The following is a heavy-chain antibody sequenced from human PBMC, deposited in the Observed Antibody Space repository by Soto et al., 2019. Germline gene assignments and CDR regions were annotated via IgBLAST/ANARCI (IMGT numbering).Heavy chain of an antibody. CDR1: GFTFSTFW. CDR2: INTDGSKT. V-gene: IGHV3-74*01. CDR3: ATVATNSYNWLDP. Sequence: EVQLVESGGTLVQPGGSLRLSCAASGFTFSTFWMHWVRQAPGKGLVWVSRINTDGSKTTYAASVKGRITISRDNAKNTVYLQMDSLRAEDTAVYYCATVATNSYNWLDPWGQGTLVTVSS. D-gene: IGHD5-12*01. J-gene: IGHJ5*02.